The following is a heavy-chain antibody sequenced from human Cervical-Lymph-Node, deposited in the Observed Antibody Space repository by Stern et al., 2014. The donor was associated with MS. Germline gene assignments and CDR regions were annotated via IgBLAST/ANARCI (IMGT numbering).Heavy chain of an antibody. CDR2: IHHSGNT. Sequence: VQLVESGPGLVKPSETLSLTCTVSGDSISTYYWSWIRQPPGKGLEWIGYIHHSGNTNSNPSHKGRVTVSVDPSRTKFSLKLNSWPAADTAVYYCARLGDVAKWGQGTLVIVSS. CDR1: GDSISTYY. D-gene: IGHD1-26*01. J-gene: IGHJ4*02. CDR3: ARLGDVAK. V-gene: IGHV4-59*08.